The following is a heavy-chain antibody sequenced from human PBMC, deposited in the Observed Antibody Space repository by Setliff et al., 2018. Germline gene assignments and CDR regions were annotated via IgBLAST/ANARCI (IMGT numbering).Heavy chain of an antibody. CDR1: GFTFNNFF. CDR3: VKDVVGYSSTWPKRDYFDY. CDR2: ISNSGGEI. V-gene: IGHV3-23*01. J-gene: IGHJ4*02. D-gene: IGHD6-13*01. Sequence: GGSLRLSCAASGFTFNNFFMIWVRQAPGKGLEWVSSISNSGGEIHYADSVKGRFTISRDNPRSTLYLQMNSLRAEDTAVYYCVKDVVGYSSTWPKRDYFDYWGQGTLVTVSS.